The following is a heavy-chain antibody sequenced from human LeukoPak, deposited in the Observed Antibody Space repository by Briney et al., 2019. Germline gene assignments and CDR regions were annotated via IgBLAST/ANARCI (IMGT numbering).Heavy chain of an antibody. CDR2: ISDSGGST. J-gene: IGHJ4*02. D-gene: IGHD6-13*01. CDR3: AKPKYTSSWYWDY. CDR1: GFTFSSYA. V-gene: IGHV3-23*01. Sequence: GGSLRLSCAASGFTFSSYAMSWVRQAPGKRLEWVSTISDSGGSTYYADSVKGRFTISRDNSKNTLYLQMNSLRAEDTAVYYCAKPKYTSSWYWDYWGQGTPVTVSS.